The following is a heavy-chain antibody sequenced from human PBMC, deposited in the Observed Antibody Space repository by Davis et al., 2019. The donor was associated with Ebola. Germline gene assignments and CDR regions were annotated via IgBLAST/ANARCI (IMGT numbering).Heavy chain of an antibody. CDR2: IYYSGTT. CDR1: GGSISSYY. V-gene: IGHV4-59*12. D-gene: IGHD3-3*01. J-gene: IGHJ4*02. Sequence: SETLSLTCTVSGGSISSYYWSWIRQPPGKGLEWIGSIYYSGTTNYNPSLKSRVTMSVDTSKNQFSLKLSSVTAADTAVYYCARAPTIFGVVFDYWGQGTLVTVSS. CDR3: ARAPTIFGVVFDY.